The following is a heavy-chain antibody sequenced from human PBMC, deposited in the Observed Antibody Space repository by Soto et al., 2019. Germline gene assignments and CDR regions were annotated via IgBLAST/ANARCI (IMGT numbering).Heavy chain of an antibody. D-gene: IGHD3-10*02. CDR3: AKARITDVYVLGGITSDFDY. CDR1: GFTFGSYG. J-gene: IGHJ4*02. V-gene: IGHV3-23*01. CDR2: LSGSGDGT. Sequence: GGSLRLSCAASGFTFGSYGMSWVRQAPGKGLEWVSGLSGSGDGTYYADSVKGRFTISRDNSKNTLYVQMNSLRAEDTAVYYCAKARITDVYVLGGITSDFDYWGQGPLGTVSS.